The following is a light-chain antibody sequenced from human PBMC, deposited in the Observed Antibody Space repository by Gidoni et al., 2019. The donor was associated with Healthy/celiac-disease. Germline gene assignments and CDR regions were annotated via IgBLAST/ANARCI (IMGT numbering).Light chain of an antibody. CDR2: GAS. CDR1: QSVSSSY. CDR3: QQYVSSPLF. J-gene: IGKJ4*01. Sequence: EIVLTQSPGTRALAPEERATSSCRASQSVSSSYLAWYQQKPGQAPRLLIYGASRRATGIPDRFSGSGSGTDFTLTISRLEPEDFAVYYCQQYVSSPLFFGGGTKVEIK. V-gene: IGKV3-20*01.